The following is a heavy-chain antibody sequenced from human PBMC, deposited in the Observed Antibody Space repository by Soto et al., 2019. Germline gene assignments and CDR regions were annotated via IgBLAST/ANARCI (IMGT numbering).Heavy chain of an antibody. CDR2: IKGEADGGTT. V-gene: IGHV3-15*01. J-gene: IGHJ4*02. D-gene: IGHD3-22*01. CDR3: TTGLSNGYYNFDY. Sequence: PLVESGGGLVKPGGSLRLSCAASGFTFSNAWMSWVRQAPGKGLEWVGRIKGEADGGTTDYAAPVKGRITISRDHSKDTLYRQMNSLKTEDTAVYYCTTGLSNGYYNFDYWGQGTPVTVSS. CDR1: GFTFSNAW.